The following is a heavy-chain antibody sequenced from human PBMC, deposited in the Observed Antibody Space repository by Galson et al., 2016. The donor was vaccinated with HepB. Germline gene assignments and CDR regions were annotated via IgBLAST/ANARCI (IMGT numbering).Heavy chain of an antibody. D-gene: IGHD5-24*01. CDR2: ISGDGAP. CDR3: AKGRWDFDS. CDR1: GFTFSSYA. V-gene: IGHV3-23*01. Sequence: SLRLSCAASGFTFSSYAMSWVRQAPGKGLEWVSSISGDGAPYYVDSMKGRFTISRGNSKDTLYLQMHSLRGEDTAVYYCAKGRWDFDSWGQGTLVTVSS. J-gene: IGHJ4*02.